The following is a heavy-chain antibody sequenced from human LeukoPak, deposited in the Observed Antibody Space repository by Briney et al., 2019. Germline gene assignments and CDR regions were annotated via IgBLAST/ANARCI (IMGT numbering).Heavy chain of an antibody. CDR3: ARDPNYVSTWHVNWFDP. Sequence: GGSLRLSCAASGFTFSSYAMSWVRQAPGKGLEWISTISRSGGNTYYTNSVKGRFTISRDNSKNTLYLQMNSLKAEDTAVYSCARDPNYVSTWHVNWFDPWGQGTLVIVSS. CDR2: ISRSGGNT. D-gene: IGHD6-13*01. V-gene: IGHV3-23*01. J-gene: IGHJ5*02. CDR1: GFTFSSYA.